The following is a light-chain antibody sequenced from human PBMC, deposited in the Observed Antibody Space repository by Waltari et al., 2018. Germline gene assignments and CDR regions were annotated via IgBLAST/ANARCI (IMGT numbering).Light chain of an antibody. V-gene: IGKV2-28*01. CDR2: LGP. CDR3: MQALQTPV. CDR1: QSLLQSNGHNY. Sequence: DIVMTQSPLSLPVTPGEPASISCRSSQSLLQSNGHNYLEWYLQRPGQAPRVLIFLGPRRVSGVPDRFSGSGSGTDFTLKISRVEAEDVGVYYCMQALQTPVFGQGTKLEIK. J-gene: IGKJ2*01.